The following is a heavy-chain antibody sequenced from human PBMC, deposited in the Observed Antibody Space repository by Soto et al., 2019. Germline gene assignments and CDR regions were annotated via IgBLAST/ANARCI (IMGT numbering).Heavy chain of an antibody. V-gene: IGHV3-30-3*01. CDR3: ARDPLWGTAMVLWYFDL. CDR2: ISYDGSNK. D-gene: IGHD5-18*01. J-gene: IGHJ2*01. Sequence: LRLSCAASGFTFSSYAMHWVRQAPGKGLEWVAVISYDGSNKYYADSVKGRFTISRDNSKNTLYLQMNSLRAEDTAVYYCARDPLWGTAMVLWYFDLWGRGTLVPVSS. CDR1: GFTFSSYA.